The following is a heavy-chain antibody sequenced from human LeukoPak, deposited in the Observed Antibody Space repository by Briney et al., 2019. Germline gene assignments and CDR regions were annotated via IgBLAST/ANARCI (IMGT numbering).Heavy chain of an antibody. CDR1: GFHLGNYA. J-gene: IGHJ4*02. D-gene: IGHD3-10*01. Sequence: PGGSLRLSCAASGFHLGNYAMSWFRQAPGKGLEWVSAISGNGFNTYYADSVKGRFTISGESSGNTLSLQMHNLRAEDTAVYYCAKGVRLWFAFYFDYWGQGTLVTVSS. CDR3: AKGVRLWFAFYFDY. CDR2: ISGNGFNT. V-gene: IGHV3-23*01.